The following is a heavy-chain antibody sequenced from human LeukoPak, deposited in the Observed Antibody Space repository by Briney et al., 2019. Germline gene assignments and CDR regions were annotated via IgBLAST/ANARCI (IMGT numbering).Heavy chain of an antibody. CDR2: ISGSGGST. CDR1: GFTFSSYA. Sequence: GGSLRLSCAASGFTFSSYAMSWVRQAPGKGLEWVLAISGSGGSTYYADSVKGRFTISRDNSKNTLYLQMNSLRAEDTAVYYCAKLPRIAVARWPLYYFDYWGQGTLVTVSS. V-gene: IGHV3-23*01. J-gene: IGHJ4*02. D-gene: IGHD6-19*01. CDR3: AKLPRIAVARWPLYYFDY.